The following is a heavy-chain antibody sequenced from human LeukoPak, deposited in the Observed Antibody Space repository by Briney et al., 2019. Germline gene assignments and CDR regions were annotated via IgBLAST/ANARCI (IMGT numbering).Heavy chain of an antibody. CDR3: ARVRVVAATTPSGWLDL. D-gene: IGHD2-15*01. CDR1: GGTFSSYA. Sequence: ASVKVSCKASGGTFSSYAISWVRQAPGQGLEWMGGIIPIFGTANYAQKFQGRVTITTDESTSTAYMELSSPRSEDTAVYYCARVRVVAATTPSGWLDLWGQGTLVTVSS. J-gene: IGHJ5*02. V-gene: IGHV1-69*05. CDR2: IIPIFGTA.